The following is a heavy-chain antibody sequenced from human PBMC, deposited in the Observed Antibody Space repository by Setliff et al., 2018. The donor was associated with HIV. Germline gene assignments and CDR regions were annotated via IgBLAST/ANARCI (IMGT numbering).Heavy chain of an antibody. D-gene: IGHD2-2*01. Sequence: GASVKVSCKASGGTFSNYGMSWVRQAPGQGLEWMGGIIPISGTANYAQKFQGGVTITTDESTSTAYMELSGLRSEDTAVYYCARDFGGYCSSMSCPGLFDPWGQGTLVTV. V-gene: IGHV1-69*05. CDR1: GGTFSNYG. CDR3: ARDFGGYCSSMSCPGLFDP. J-gene: IGHJ5*02. CDR2: IIPISGTA.